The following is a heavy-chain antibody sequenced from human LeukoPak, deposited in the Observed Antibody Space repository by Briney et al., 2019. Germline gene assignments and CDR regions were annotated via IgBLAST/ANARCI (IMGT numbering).Heavy chain of an antibody. D-gene: IGHD6-6*01. CDR3: GRDLGDLYSSSPWYFDL. V-gene: IGHV4-59*01. CDR1: GGSISSYY. CDR2: IYYSGST. J-gene: IGHJ2*01. Sequence: SETLSLTCTVSGGSISSYYWSWIRQPPGKGLEWIGYIYYSGSTNYNPSLKSRVTISVDTSKNQFSLKLSSVTAADTAVYYCGRDLGDLYSSSPWYFDLWGRGTLVTVSS.